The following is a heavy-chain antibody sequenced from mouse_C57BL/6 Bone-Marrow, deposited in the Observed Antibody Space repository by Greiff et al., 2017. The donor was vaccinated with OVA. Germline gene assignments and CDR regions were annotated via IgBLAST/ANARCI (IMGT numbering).Heavy chain of an antibody. CDR3: AREGLRRGSHYAMDY. D-gene: IGHD2-2*01. V-gene: IGHV1-81*01. CDR1: GYTFTSYG. Sequence: QVQLQQSGAELARPGASVKLSCKASGYTFTSYGISWVKQRTGQGLEWIGEIYPRSGNTYYNEKFKGKATLTADKSSSTACMELRSLTSEDSAVYFCAREGLRRGSHYAMDYWGQGTSVTVSS. J-gene: IGHJ4*01. CDR2: IYPRSGNT.